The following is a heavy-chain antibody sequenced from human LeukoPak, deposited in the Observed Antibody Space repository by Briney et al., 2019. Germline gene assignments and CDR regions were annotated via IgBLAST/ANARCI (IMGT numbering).Heavy chain of an antibody. Sequence: PSETLSLTCTISGDSISSSSYYWDWIRQCPGKGLEWIGTIYYSGSTYYNASLKSRLFISIDTSNNQFSLKLSSVTAADTAVYYCARRNQRGYCSGGSCYPGHNWFDPWGQGTLVTVSS. V-gene: IGHV4-39*01. CDR3: ARRNQRGYCSGGSCYPGHNWFDP. CDR2: IYYSGST. J-gene: IGHJ5*02. CDR1: GDSISSSSYY. D-gene: IGHD2-15*01.